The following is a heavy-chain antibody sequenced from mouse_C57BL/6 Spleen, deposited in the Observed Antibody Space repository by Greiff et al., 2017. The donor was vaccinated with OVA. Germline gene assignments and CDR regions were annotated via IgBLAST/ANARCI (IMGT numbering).Heavy chain of an antibody. J-gene: IGHJ1*03. V-gene: IGHV1-50*01. CDR2: IDPSDSYT. CDR1: GYTFTSYW. D-gene: IGHD4-1*01. CDR3: ARSRTGTSRYFDV. Sequence: VQLQQSGAELVKPGASVKLSCKASGYTFTSYWMQWVKQRPGQGLEWIGEIDPSDSYTNYNQKFKGKATLTVDTSSSTAYMQLRSLTSEDSAVYYCARSRTGTSRYFDVWGTGTTVTVSS.